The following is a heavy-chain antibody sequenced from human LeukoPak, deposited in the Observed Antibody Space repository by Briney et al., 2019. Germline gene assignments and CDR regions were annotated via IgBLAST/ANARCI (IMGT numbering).Heavy chain of an antibody. CDR2: ISAYNGNT. CDR3: VTYYYDSSGYPLLGNY. CDR1: GYTFTSYG. D-gene: IGHD3-22*01. Sequence: ASVKVSCKASGYTFTSYGISWVRQAPGQGLEWMGWISAYNGNTNYAQKLHGRVTMTTDTSTSTAYMELRSLRSDDTAVYYCVTYYYDSSGYPLLGNYWGQGTLVTVSS. J-gene: IGHJ4*02. V-gene: IGHV1-18*01.